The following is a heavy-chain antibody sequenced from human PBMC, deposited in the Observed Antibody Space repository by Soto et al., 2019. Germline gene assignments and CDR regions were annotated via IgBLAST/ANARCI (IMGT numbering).Heavy chain of an antibody. Sequence: QVQLQQWGAGLLKPSETLSLTCAVYGGSFSGYYWTWIRQPPGEGLEWIGEINDGGNTFYNPSLKSRLNIPVGASKNHFSLNLSSVTAADTAVYCCARGTGGVRLGCWGQVTLVTVSS. CDR3: ARGTGGVRLGC. CDR2: INDGGNT. V-gene: IGHV4-34*01. CDR1: GGSFSGYY. J-gene: IGHJ4*02. D-gene: IGHD3-16*01.